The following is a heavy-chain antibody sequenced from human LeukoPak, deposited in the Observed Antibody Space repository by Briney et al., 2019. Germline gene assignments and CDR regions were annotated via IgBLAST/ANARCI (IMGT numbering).Heavy chain of an antibody. CDR2: ISYDGSNK. V-gene: IGHV3-30-3*01. Sequence: GGSLRLSCAASGFTFSSYAMHWVRQAPGKGLEWVAVISYDGSNKYYADSVKGRFTISRDNSKNTLYLKMNSLRAEDTAVYYCARDSYGGYDLGGGFDYWGQGTLVTVSS. D-gene: IGHD5-12*01. J-gene: IGHJ4*02. CDR1: GFTFSSYA. CDR3: ARDSYGGYDLGGGFDY.